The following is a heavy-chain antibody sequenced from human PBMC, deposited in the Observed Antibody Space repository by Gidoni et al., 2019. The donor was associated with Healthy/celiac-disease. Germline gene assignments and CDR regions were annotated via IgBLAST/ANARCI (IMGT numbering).Heavy chain of an antibody. Sequence: QVQLVQSGAEVKKPGSSVKVSCKASEVTFSSYAISWVRQATGQGLEWMGRIIPIRGIANYAQKVKGRVTITADKSTSTAYMELSSLRSEDTAVYYCARAPRTTVTTGWAFDIWGQGTMVTVSS. J-gene: IGHJ3*02. CDR2: IIPIRGIA. CDR3: ARAPRTTVTTGWAFDI. CDR1: EVTFSSYA. D-gene: IGHD4-17*01. V-gene: IGHV1-69*04.